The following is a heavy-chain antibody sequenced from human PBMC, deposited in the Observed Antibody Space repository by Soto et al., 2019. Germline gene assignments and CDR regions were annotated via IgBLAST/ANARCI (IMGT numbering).Heavy chain of an antibody. Sequence: GGSLRLSCAASGFTFDDYAMYWVRQVPGEGLLWVSHIKNDETTHYADSVKGRFTISRDNAKNTVYLQMDSLRAEDTSIYYCTRDTYYGMDVWGQGATVTVSS. CDR2: IKNDETT. CDR3: TRDTYYGMDV. CDR1: GFTFDDYA. V-gene: IGHV3-74*01. J-gene: IGHJ6*02.